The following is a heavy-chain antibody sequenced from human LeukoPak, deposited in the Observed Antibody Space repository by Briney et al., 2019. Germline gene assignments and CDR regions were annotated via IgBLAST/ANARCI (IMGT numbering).Heavy chain of an antibody. Sequence: HPGGSLRLSCVASGFTFSSYAMSWVRQAPGKGLEWVSVISGNGGSTYYADSVKGRFTISRDNSKNTLYLQMNSLRAGDAAVYYCAKERWQVWSQFDYWGQGTLVTVSS. CDR2: ISGNGGST. CDR3: AKERWQVWSQFDY. D-gene: IGHD3-10*01. CDR1: GFTFSSYA. J-gene: IGHJ4*02. V-gene: IGHV3-23*01.